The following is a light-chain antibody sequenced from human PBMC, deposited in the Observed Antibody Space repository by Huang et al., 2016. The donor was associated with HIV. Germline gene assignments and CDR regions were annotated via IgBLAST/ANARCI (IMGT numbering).Light chain of an antibody. CDR2: KAA. CDR1: QTITWW. J-gene: IGKJ1*01. CDR3: QQYNAYPWT. Sequence: DIQMTQSPSTLSASIGDRVTITCRASQTITWWLAWDQQKPGKAPKVLIYKAASLESGVPSRFIGSGSGTEFTLTISSLQPDDFATYYCQQYNAYPWTFDQGTKVEI. V-gene: IGKV1-5*03.